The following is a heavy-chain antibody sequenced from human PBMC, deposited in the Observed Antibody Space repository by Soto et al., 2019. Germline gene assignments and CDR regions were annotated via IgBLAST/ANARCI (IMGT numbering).Heavy chain of an antibody. Sequence: EVQLLESGGGLVQPGGSLRLSCAASGFTFSTFAMSWVRQAPGKGLESVSRISGSGGTTYYADSVKGRFTISRDTSKNTLYLQVSSLRAEDTAGYYCAKEIGGSYFDSWGQGTLVAASS. V-gene: IGHV3-23*01. CDR3: AKEIGGSYFDS. CDR1: GFTFSTFA. J-gene: IGHJ4*02. CDR2: ISGSGGTT. D-gene: IGHD3-16*01.